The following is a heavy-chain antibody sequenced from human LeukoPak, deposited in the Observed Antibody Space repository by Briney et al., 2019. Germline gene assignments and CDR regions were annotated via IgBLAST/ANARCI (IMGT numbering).Heavy chain of an antibody. D-gene: IGHD3-10*01. V-gene: IGHV4-30-4*01. CDR2: IYYSGST. Sequence: SETLSLTCTVSGGSISSGDYYWSWIRQPPGKGLEWIGYIYYSGSTYYNPSLKSRVTISVDTSKNQFSLKLSSVTAADTAVYYCARDPSSGPYYYGSGTSPPHYYGMDVWGQGTTVTVSS. J-gene: IGHJ6*02. CDR3: ARDPSSGPYYYGSGTSPPHYYGMDV. CDR1: GGSISSGDYY.